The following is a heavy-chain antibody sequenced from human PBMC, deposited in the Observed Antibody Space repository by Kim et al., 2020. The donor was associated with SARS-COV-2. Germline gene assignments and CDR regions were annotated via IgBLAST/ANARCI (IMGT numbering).Heavy chain of an antibody. Sequence: ASVKVSCKASGYTFTSYYVHWVRQAPGQGLEWLGVINLNTGNTAYARDFQDRVTMTRDTSTNTAYMELNSLRSEDTAVYYCARHLISGSYPFDYWGQGTLVTVSS. CDR3: ARHLISGSYPFDY. CDR1: GYTFTSYY. J-gene: IGHJ4*02. D-gene: IGHD1-26*01. CDR2: INLNTGNT. V-gene: IGHV1-46*01.